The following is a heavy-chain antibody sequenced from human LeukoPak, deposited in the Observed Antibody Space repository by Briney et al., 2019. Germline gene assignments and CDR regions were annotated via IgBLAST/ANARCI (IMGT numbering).Heavy chain of an antibody. J-gene: IGHJ4*02. CDR1: GGSISSYY. V-gene: IGHV4-59*01. CDR3: AREGDYGDYGFDY. Sequence: SETLSLTCTVSGGSISSYYWSWIRQPPGKGLEWIGYIYYSGSTNYNPSLKSRVTISVDTSKNQFSLKLSSVTAADTAVYYCAREGDYGDYGFDYWGQGTLVTVSS. D-gene: IGHD4-17*01. CDR2: IYYSGST.